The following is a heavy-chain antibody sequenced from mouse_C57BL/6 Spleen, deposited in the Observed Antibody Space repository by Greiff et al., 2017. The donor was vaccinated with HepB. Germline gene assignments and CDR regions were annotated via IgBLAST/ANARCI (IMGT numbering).Heavy chain of an antibody. CDR3: TRRGYGSSYPMDY. Sequence: VKLQQSGAELVRPGASVTLSCKASGYTFTDYEMHWVKQTPVHGLEWIGAIDPETGGTAYNQKFKGKAILTADKSSSTAYMELRSLTSEDSAVYYCTRRGYGSSYPMDYWGQGTSVTVSS. CDR2: IDPETGGT. J-gene: IGHJ4*01. V-gene: IGHV1-15*01. D-gene: IGHD1-1*01. CDR1: GYTFTDYE.